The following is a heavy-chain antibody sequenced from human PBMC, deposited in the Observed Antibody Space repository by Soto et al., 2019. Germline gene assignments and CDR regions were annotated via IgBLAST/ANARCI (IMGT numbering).Heavy chain of an antibody. CDR2: ISAYNGNT. Sequence: ASVKVSCKASGYTFTSYGISWVRQAPGQGLEWMGWISAYNGNTNYAQKLQGRVTMTTDTSTSTTYMELRSLRSDDTAVYYGARDQCTNGVCYLGYWGQGTLVTVSS. J-gene: IGHJ4*02. CDR1: GYTFTSYG. V-gene: IGHV1-18*01. D-gene: IGHD2-8*01. CDR3: ARDQCTNGVCYLGY.